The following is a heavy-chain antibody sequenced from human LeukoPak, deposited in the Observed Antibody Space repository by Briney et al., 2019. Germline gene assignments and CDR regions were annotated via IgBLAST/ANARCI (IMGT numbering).Heavy chain of an antibody. Sequence: PGGSLRLSCEASGSTFTNAWMSWVRQAPGKGLEWVAVIVYDGSNKYYADSVKGRFTISRDNSKNTLYLQMNSLRAEDTAVYYCAKDRGVATIFDYWGQGTLVTVSS. CDR3: AKDRGVATIFDY. J-gene: IGHJ4*02. V-gene: IGHV3-30*18. CDR1: GSTFTNAW. D-gene: IGHD5-24*01. CDR2: IVYDGSNK.